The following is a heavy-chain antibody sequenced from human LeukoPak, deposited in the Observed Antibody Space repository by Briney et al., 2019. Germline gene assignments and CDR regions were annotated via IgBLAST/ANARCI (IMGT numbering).Heavy chain of an antibody. J-gene: IGHJ4*02. CDR2: IWYDGSNK. CDR3: AKKRTVRNYFDY. D-gene: IGHD4-17*01. Sequence: PGGSLRLSCAASGFTFSSYGMHWVRQAPGKGLEWVAVIWYDGSNKYYADSVKGRFTISRDNSKNTLYLQMNSLRAEDTAVYYCAKKRTVRNYFDYWGQGTLVTVSS. V-gene: IGHV3-33*06. CDR1: GFTFSSYG.